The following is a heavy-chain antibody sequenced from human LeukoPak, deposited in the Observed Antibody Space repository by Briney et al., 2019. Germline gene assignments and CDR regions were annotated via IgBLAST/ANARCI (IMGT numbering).Heavy chain of an antibody. CDR2: ITGNAGST. V-gene: IGHV3-23*01. D-gene: IGHD3-10*01. CDR1: GFTFSSYA. J-gene: IGHJ6*03. Sequence: GGSLRLSCAPSGFTFSSYAMSWVRQAPGKGLEWVSTITGNAGSTYYADSVKGRFTASRDNSRNTLYLQMNSLRAEDTAVYHCAKGGGSERNYYMDVWGKGTTVTVSS. CDR3: AKGGGSERNYYMDV.